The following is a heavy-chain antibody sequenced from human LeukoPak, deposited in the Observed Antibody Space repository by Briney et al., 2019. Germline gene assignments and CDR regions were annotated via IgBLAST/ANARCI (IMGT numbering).Heavy chain of an antibody. J-gene: IGHJ4*02. Sequence: GGSLRLSCAASGFTFDDYGMSWVRQAPGKGLEWVSGINWNGGGTGYADSVKGRFTISRDNAKNSLYLQMNSLRAEDTALYYCARFGSRWFGELRRSIDYWGQGTLVTVSS. CDR1: GFTFDDYG. CDR3: ARFGSRWFGELRRSIDY. CDR2: INWNGGGT. D-gene: IGHD3-10*01. V-gene: IGHV3-20*04.